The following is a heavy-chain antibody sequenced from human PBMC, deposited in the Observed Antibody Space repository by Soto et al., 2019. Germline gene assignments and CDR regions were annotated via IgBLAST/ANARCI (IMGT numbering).Heavy chain of an antibody. CDR3: AGVRVKWDYGDYVGYFDY. CDR1: GGSISSYY. D-gene: IGHD4-17*01. J-gene: IGHJ4*02. V-gene: IGHV4-59*01. CDR2: IYYSGST. Sequence: PSETLSLTCTVSGGSISSYYWSWIRQPPGKGLEWIGYIYYSGSTNYNPSLKSRVTISVDTSKNQFSLKLSSVTAADTAVYYCAGVRVKWDYGDYVGYFDYWGQGTLVTV.